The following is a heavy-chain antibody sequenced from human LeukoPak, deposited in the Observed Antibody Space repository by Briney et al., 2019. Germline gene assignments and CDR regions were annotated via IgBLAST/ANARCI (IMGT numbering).Heavy chain of an antibody. J-gene: IGHJ5*02. V-gene: IGHV1-18*01. CDR1: GYTFTSYG. D-gene: IGHD3-10*01. Sequence: GASVKVSCKAFGYTFTSYGISWVRQAPGQGLEWMGWISAYNGNTNYAQKLQGRVTMTTDTSTSTAYMELRSLRSDDTAVYYCARDGSGSGLYEVNDSKRKYIWLDPWGQGTQVIVSS. CDR3: ARDGSGSGLYEVNDSKRKYIWLDP. CDR2: ISAYNGNT.